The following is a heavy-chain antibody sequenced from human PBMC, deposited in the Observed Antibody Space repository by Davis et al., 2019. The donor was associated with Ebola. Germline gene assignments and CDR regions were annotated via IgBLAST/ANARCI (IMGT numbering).Heavy chain of an antibody. J-gene: IGHJ4*02. CDR1: GFTFSSYW. CDR2: IKQDGSEK. V-gene: IGHV3-7*03. Sequence: GESLKISCAASGFTFSSYWMSWVRQAPGKGLEWVANIKQDGSEKYYVDSVKGRFTISRDNAKNSLYLQMNSLRAEDTAVYYCARPGGGFRNYDILTGYGSWGQGTLVTVSS. CDR3: ARPGGGFRNYDILTGYGS. D-gene: IGHD3-9*01.